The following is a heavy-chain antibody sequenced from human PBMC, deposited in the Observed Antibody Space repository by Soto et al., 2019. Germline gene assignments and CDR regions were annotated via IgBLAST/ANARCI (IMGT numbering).Heavy chain of an antibody. V-gene: IGHV3-33*01. J-gene: IGHJ6*02. CDR3: ATSTIAAAGGYYYYYGMDV. CDR1: GFTFSSYG. D-gene: IGHD6-13*01. CDR2: IWYDGSNK. Sequence: GGSLILSCAASGFTFSSYGMHWVRQAPGKGLEWVAVIWYDGSNKYYADSVKGRFTISRDNSKNTLYLQMNSLRAEDTAVYYCATSTIAAAGGYYYYYGMDVWGQGTTFTVSS.